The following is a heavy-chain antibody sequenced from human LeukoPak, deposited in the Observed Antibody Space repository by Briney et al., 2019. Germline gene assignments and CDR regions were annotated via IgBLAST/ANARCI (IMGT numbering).Heavy chain of an antibody. D-gene: IGHD7-27*01. CDR3: ARDGPSWGLL. J-gene: IGHJ4*02. CDR2: IYTTGSA. CDR1: GYTFTNYW. Sequence: ESLKISCKASGYTFTNYWIGWVRQMPGKGLEWIGRIYTTGSANYNPSLKSRVTMSLDTSKNQFSLKLSSVTAADTAVYYCARDGPSWGLLWGQGALVTVSS. V-gene: IGHV4-4*07.